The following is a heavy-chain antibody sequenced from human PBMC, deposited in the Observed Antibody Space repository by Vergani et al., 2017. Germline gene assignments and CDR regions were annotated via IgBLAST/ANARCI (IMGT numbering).Heavy chain of an antibody. Sequence: QVRLEESGPGLVKPSETLSLTCSVSGYSIGSGFYWAWIRQSPGEGLQWLTSIHNRGKTYHNPSLKSRVSVSLDTSKHRFSLHMTSVTATDTAVYYCARSQGDYGYFDLWGPGSLVTVSS. J-gene: IGHJ2*01. V-gene: IGHV4-38-2*01. CDR1: GYSIGSGFY. CDR2: IHNRGKT. CDR3: ARSQGDYGYFDL. D-gene: IGHD4-17*01.